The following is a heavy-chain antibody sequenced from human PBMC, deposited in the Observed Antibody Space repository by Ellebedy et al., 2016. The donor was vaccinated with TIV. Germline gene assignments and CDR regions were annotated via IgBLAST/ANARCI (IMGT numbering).Heavy chain of an antibody. CDR1: GFTFSSYA. Sequence: GESLKISCAASGFTFSSYAMSWVRQAPGKGLEWVSAISGSGGSTYYADSVKGRFTISRDNSKNTLYLQMNSLRAEDTAVYYCAKRSGATYYYDSSGFPRSDYFDYWGQGTLVTVSS. V-gene: IGHV3-23*01. D-gene: IGHD3-22*01. CDR3: AKRSGATYYYDSSGFPRSDYFDY. J-gene: IGHJ4*02. CDR2: ISGSGGST.